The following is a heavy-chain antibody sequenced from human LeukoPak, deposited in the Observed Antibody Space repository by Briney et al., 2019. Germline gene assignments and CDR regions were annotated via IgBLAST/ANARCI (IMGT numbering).Heavy chain of an antibody. Sequence: GASVKVSCKASGGTFSSYAISWVRQAPGQGLEWMGRIIPILGIANYAQKFQGRVTITADKSTSTAYMELSSLRSEDTAVYYCARGLHVDIVATTTSDYWGQGTLVTVSS. V-gene: IGHV1-69*04. CDR3: ARGLHVDIVATTTSDY. CDR1: GGTFSSYA. CDR2: IIPILGIA. J-gene: IGHJ4*02. D-gene: IGHD5-12*01.